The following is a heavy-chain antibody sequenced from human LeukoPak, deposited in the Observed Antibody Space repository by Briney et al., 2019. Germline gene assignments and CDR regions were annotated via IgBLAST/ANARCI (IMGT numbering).Heavy chain of an antibody. V-gene: IGHV3-33*07. CDR3: ARGAYCSGGRCPGAFDI. D-gene: IGHD2-15*01. Sequence: PGGSLRLSCAASAFTFSNYAMYWVRQAPGKGLEWVAIIWYVGSNIYYADSVKGRFTISRDNSKNTLYLQMNSLRAEDTAVYYCARGAYCSGGRCPGAFDIWGQGTMVTVSS. CDR1: AFTFSNYA. CDR2: IWYVGSNI. J-gene: IGHJ3*02.